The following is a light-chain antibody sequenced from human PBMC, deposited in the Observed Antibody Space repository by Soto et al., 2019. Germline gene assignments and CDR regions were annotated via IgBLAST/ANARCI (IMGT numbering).Light chain of an antibody. J-gene: IGLJ2*01. CDR2: EVS. CDR1: SSDVGGYNY. V-gene: IGLV2-14*01. CDR3: SSYTSSSPVV. Sequence: QSALTQPASVSGSPGQSITISCTGTSSDVGGYNYVSWYQQHPGKGPKLMIYEVSNRPSGVSNRFSGSKSGNTASLTISGLQAEDEADYYCSSYTSSSPVVFGGGTKLTVL.